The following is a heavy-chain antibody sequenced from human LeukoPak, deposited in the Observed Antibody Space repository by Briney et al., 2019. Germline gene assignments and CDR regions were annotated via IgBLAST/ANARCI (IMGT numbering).Heavy chain of an antibody. CDR3: ARDSSGYQ. CDR1: GFTFSTYW. Sequence: GGSLRLSCAASGFTFSTYWMSWVRQALGKGLEWVANIKEDGSEKYYADSVKGRFTISRDNAKNSLYLQMNSLRAEDTAVYYCARDSSGYQWGQGTLVTVSS. CDR2: IKEDGSEK. D-gene: IGHD3-22*01. J-gene: IGHJ4*02. V-gene: IGHV3-7*01.